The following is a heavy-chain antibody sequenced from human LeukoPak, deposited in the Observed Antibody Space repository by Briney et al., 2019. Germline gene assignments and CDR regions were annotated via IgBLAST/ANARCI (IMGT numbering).Heavy chain of an antibody. CDR1: GYSISSGYY. D-gene: IGHD3-22*01. V-gene: IGHV4-38-2*02. CDR2: IYHSGST. Sequence: SETLSLTCTVSGYSISSGYYWGWIRQPPGKGLEWIGSIYHSGSTYYNPSLKSRVTISVDTSKNQFSLKLSSVTAADTAVYYCARAPLDSSGMDVWGQGTTVTVSS. CDR3: ARAPLDSSGMDV. J-gene: IGHJ6*02.